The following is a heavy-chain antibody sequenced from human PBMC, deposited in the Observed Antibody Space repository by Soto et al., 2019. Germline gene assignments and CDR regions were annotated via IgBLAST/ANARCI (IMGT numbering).Heavy chain of an antibody. CDR3: AKSGFLEWLSLDV. CDR2: ISGSGGST. V-gene: IGHV3-23*01. J-gene: IGHJ6*02. D-gene: IGHD3-3*01. CDR1: GSTFSSYA. Sequence: GGSLRLSCAASGSTFSSYAMSWVRQAPGKGLEWVSAISGSGGSTYYADSVKGRFTISRDNSKNTLYLQMNSLRAEDTAVYYCAKSGFLEWLSLDVWGQGTTVTVSS.